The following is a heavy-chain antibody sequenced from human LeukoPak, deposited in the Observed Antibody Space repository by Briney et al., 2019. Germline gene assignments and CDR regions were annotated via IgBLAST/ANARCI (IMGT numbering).Heavy chain of an antibody. Sequence: SQTLSLTCAISGDSVSSNSAAWNWIRQSPSRGLEWLGRTYYRSKWYNDYAVSVKSRITINPDTSKNQFSLQLNSVTPEDTAVYYCARDTVKAAAGLSAFDYWGQGTLVTVSS. CDR1: GDSVSSNSAA. D-gene: IGHD6-13*01. J-gene: IGHJ4*02. CDR3: ARDTVKAAAGLSAFDY. V-gene: IGHV6-1*01. CDR2: TYYRSKWYN.